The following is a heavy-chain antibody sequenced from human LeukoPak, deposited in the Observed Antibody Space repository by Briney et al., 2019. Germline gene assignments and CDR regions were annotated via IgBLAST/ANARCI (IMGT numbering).Heavy chain of an antibody. CDR2: INSDGSST. J-gene: IGHJ3*02. D-gene: IGHD3-22*01. CDR3: ARVPYYYDSSGYYGRGAFDI. CDR1: GFTVSSNY. V-gene: IGHV3-74*01. Sequence: GGSLRLSCAASGFTVSSNYMSWVRQAPGKGLVWVSRINSDGSSTSYADSVKGRFTISRDNAKNTLYLQMNSLRAEDTAVYYCARVPYYYDSSGYYGRGAFDIWGQGTMVTVSS.